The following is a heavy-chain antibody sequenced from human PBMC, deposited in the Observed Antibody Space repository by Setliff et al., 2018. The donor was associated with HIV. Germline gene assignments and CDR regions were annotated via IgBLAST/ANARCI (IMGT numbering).Heavy chain of an antibody. D-gene: IGHD5-12*01. V-gene: IGHV1-18*01. J-gene: IGHJ4*02. Sequence: ASVKVSCKASGYNFGLYGISWVRQAPGQRPEWMGWVNEDNGDRNFAPNVQGRLVLTTDTSTNTAYMELTSLTPEDTALYYCVRDEKRAAGGSLYYFDLWSQGTLVTVSS. CDR1: GYNFGLYG. CDR2: VNEDNGDR. CDR3: VRDEKRAAGGSLYYFDL.